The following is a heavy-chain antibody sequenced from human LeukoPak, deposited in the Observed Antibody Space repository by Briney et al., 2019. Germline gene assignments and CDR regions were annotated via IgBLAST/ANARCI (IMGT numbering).Heavy chain of an antibody. D-gene: IGHD6-13*01. J-gene: IGHJ4*02. CDR3: ARHKSSWYYFDY. CDR1: GGSISSSSYY. CDR2: IYYSGST. Sequence: SETLSLTYTVSGGSISSSSYYWGWIRQPPGKGLEWIGSIYYSGSTYYNPSLKSRVTISVDTSKNQFSLKLSSVTAADTAVYYCARHKSSWYYFDYWGQGTLVTVSS. V-gene: IGHV4-39*01.